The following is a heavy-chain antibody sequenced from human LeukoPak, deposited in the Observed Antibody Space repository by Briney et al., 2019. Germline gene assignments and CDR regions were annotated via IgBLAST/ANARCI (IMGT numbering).Heavy chain of an antibody. CDR3: ARDSLSLRTSAFDY. CDR1: GFTFSSYS. CDR2: ISSSSSYI. D-gene: IGHD3-16*01. Sequence: GGSLRLSCVASGFTFSSYSMKWVRQAPGKGLEWVSSISSSSSYIYYADSVKGRFTISRDNAKNSLYLQMNSLRAEDTAVYYCARDSLSLRTSAFDYWGQGTLVTVSS. J-gene: IGHJ4*02. V-gene: IGHV3-21*01.